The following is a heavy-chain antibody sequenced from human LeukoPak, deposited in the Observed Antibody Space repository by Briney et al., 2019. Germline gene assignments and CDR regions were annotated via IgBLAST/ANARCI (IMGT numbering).Heavy chain of an antibody. V-gene: IGHV1-18*01. CDR2: ISAYNGNT. CDR3: ARERRVVVAATTPGYFDY. J-gene: IGHJ4*02. D-gene: IGHD2-15*01. CDR1: GYTFTSYG. Sequence: GASVKVSCKASGYTFTSYGISWVRQAPGQGLEWMGWISAYNGNTNHAQKLQGRVTMTTDTSTSTAYMELRSLRSDDTAVYYCARERRVVVAATTPGYFDYWGQGTLVTVSS.